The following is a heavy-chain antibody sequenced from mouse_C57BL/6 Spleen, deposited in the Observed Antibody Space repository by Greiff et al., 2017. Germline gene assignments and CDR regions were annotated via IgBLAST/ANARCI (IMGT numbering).Heavy chain of an antibody. Sequence: EVKLQESGPELVKPGASVKMSCKASGYTFTDYNMHWVKQSHGKSLEWIGYINPNNGGTSYNQKFKGKATLTVNKSSSTAYMELRSLTSEDSAVYYCARLGYDYDGYYFDYWGQGTTLTVSS. J-gene: IGHJ2*01. CDR3: ARLGYDYDGYYFDY. CDR1: GYTFTDYN. D-gene: IGHD2-4*01. CDR2: INPNNGGT. V-gene: IGHV1-22*01.